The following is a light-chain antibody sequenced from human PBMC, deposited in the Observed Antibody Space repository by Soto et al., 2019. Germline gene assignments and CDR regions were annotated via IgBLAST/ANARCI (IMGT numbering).Light chain of an antibody. V-gene: IGKV3-20*01. CDR2: GVS. CDR3: KQYGSSPYT. J-gene: IGKJ3*01. CDR1: QSISSSF. Sequence: EIVLTQSPGTLSLSPGERATLSCRASQSISSSFLAWYQQRPGQAPRLLIHGVSSKAAGIPDRFSGSGSGTDFTLTINRLAPEDFALYFCKQYGSSPYTVDPGTQLEIK.